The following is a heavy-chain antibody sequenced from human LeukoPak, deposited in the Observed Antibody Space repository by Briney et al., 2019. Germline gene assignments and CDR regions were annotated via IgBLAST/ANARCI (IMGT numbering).Heavy chain of an antibody. CDR3: VAVGATKVFNY. J-gene: IGHJ4*02. V-gene: IGHV4-39*07. Sequence: PSETLSLTCTVSGGSISSSSYYWGWIRQPPGKGLEWIGSIYYSGSTYYNPSLKSRVTISVDKSQNQFSLKLSSVTAADTAVYYCVAVGATKVFNYWGQGSLVTVSS. CDR2: IYYSGST. D-gene: IGHD1-26*01. CDR1: GGSISSSSYY.